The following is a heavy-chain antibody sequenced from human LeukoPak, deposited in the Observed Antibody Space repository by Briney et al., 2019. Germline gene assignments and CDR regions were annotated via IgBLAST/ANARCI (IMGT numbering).Heavy chain of an antibody. V-gene: IGHV3-53*04. J-gene: IGHJ3*02. CDR3: ARTPYYYDSSGYGSRTDAFDI. CDR2: IYSCGST. D-gene: IGHD3-22*01. Sequence: AGSLTVSCAASGITFNTYAMMWVRQAPGKGLEWVSVIYSCGSTYYADSVKGRFTITRHNSKNTLYLQMNSLRAEDTAVYYCARTPYYYDSSGYGSRTDAFDIWGQGTMVTVSS. CDR1: GITFNTYA.